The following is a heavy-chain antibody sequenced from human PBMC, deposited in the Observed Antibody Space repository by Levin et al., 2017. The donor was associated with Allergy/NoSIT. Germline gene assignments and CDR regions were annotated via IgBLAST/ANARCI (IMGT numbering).Heavy chain of an antibody. Sequence: GESLKISCAASKFPFSSYAMHWVRQAPGKGLEWVAVISHDGSKKYYVDSVTGRFTISRDNSKNTLYLQMNSLRPEDTAVYLCAGDQHSSGWNAADYWGQGTRVTVSS. V-gene: IGHV3-30*04. CDR1: KFPFSSYA. J-gene: IGHJ4*02. CDR3: AGDQHSSGWNAADY. CDR2: ISHDGSKK. D-gene: IGHD6-19*01.